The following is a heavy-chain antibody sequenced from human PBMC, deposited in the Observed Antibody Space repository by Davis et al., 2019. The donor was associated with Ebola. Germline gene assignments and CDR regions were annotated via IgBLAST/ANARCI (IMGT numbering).Heavy chain of an antibody. CDR3: AGGLVEVADY. CDR2: IIPILGIA. CDR1: GYTFNLYG. J-gene: IGHJ4*02. Sequence: SVKVSCKASGYTFNLYGISWVRQAPGQGLEWMGRIIPILGIANYAQKFQGRVTITADKSTSTAYMELSSLRSEDTAVYYCAGGLVEVADYWGQGTLVTVSS. V-gene: IGHV1-69*04. D-gene: IGHD2-15*01.